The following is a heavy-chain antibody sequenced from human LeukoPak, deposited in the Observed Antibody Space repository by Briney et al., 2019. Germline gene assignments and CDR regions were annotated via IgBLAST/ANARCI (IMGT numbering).Heavy chain of an antibody. CDR2: IYPGDSDT. CDR1: GYSFTSYW. D-gene: IGHD6-19*01. J-gene: IGHJ2*01. Sequence: GESLKISCKGSGYSFTSYWIRWVRQMPGKGLEWMGIIYPGDSDTRYSPSFQGQFTISADKSISTAYLQWSSLKASDTAMYYCARTAVAGTGGWYFDLWGRGTLVTVSS. V-gene: IGHV5-51*01. CDR3: ARTAVAGTGGWYFDL.